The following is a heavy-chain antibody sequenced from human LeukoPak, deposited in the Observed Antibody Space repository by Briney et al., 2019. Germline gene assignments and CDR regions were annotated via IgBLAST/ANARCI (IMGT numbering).Heavy chain of an antibody. J-gene: IGHJ4*02. CDR1: GGSINSYY. D-gene: IGHD6-13*01. Sequence: SDTLSLTCTVSGGSINSYYWSWLRQPPGKGLEWIGYIYYSGSTNYNPSLKSRVTISVDTPKNQFSLRLSSVTAADTAVYYCARVTGYMTEDYFDYWGQGTLITVSS. CDR3: ARVTGYMTEDYFDY. V-gene: IGHV4-59*07. CDR2: IYYSGST.